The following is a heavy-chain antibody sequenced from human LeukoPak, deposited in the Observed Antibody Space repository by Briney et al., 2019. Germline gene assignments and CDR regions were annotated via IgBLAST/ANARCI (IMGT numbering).Heavy chain of an antibody. J-gene: IGHJ5*02. CDR1: GFSLSTSGMC. V-gene: IGHV2-70*11. D-gene: IGHD6-13*01. CDR3: ARIKAAAGTAGRGWFDP. CDR2: IDWDDDK. Sequence: RGSGPTLVNPTQTLTLTCTFSGFSLSTSGMCVSWIRQPPGKALEWLARIDWDDDKYYSTSLKTRLTISKDTSKNQVVLTMTNMDPVDTATYYCARIKAAAGTAGRGWFDPWGQGTLVTVSS.